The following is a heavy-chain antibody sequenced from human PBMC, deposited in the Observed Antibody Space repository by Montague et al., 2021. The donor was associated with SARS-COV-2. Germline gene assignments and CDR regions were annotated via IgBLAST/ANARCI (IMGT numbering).Heavy chain of an antibody. CDR2: INQSGSI. CDR3: ARIRIGVWGSYRYFDY. V-gene: IGHV4-34*01. J-gene: IGHJ4*02. Sequence: SETLSLTCAVSGGSFSGFYWSWVRQPPGEGLEWIGEINQSGSIDYNPSLKSRVTILVDSSKDQFSLKLCSVTAADTAVYYCARIRIGVWGSYRYFDYWGQGTLVTVSS. D-gene: IGHD3-16*02. CDR1: GGSFSGFY.